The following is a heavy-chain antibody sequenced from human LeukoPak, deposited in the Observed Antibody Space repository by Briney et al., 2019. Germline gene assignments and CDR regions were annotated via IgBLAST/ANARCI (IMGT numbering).Heavy chain of an antibody. CDR3: FTYGSGNYIDY. CDR1: GFTFGDYA. D-gene: IGHD3-10*01. V-gene: IGHV3-49*04. CDR2: IRGKPYGGTI. J-gene: IGHJ4*02. Sequence: GRSLRLSCRRSGFTFGDYAMSWVRQAPGKGLEWVGFIRGKPYGGTIEYAASVKGRFTISRDGSERICYLQMNSLKTEDTAVYYCFTYGSGNYIDYWGQGTLVTVSS.